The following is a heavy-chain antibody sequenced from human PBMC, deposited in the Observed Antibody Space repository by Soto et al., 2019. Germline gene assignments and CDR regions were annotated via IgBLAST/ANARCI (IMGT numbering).Heavy chain of an antibody. D-gene: IGHD5-18*01. CDR1: GGTFSSNA. J-gene: IGHJ4*02. CDR2: IIPIFGTA. Sequence: QVQLVQSGAEVKKPGSSVKVTCKASGGTFSSNAISWVRQAPRQGLEWMGGIIPIFGTAHYAQKFQGRVTITADESTSTASMELSSLKSEDTAVYYCATGGRGYRSAPRFYFEFWGQGTLVTVSS. V-gene: IGHV1-69*12. CDR3: ATGGRGYRSAPRFYFEF.